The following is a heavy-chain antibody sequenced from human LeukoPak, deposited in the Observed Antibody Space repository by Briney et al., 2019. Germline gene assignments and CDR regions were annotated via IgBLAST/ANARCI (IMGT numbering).Heavy chain of an antibody. CDR2: INWNGGST. Sequence: GGSLRLSCAASGITFDDFGMSWVRQAPGKGLEWVSGINWNGGSTGYADSVKGRFTVSRDNAKNSLYLQMNSLRAEDTALYYCARGGDSSGSYFDYWGRGTLLTVSS. CDR3: ARGGDSSGSYFDY. V-gene: IGHV3-20*04. D-gene: IGHD3-22*01. CDR1: GITFDDFG. J-gene: IGHJ4*02.